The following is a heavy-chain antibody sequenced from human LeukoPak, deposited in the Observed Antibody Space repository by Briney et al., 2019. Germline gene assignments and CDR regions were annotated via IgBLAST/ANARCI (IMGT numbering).Heavy chain of an antibody. CDR1: GYSISSGYF. J-gene: IGHJ4*02. V-gene: IGHV4-38-2*02. CDR2: VYYSGRT. CDR3: ARPFSGYSDY. Sequence: SETLSLTCNVSGYSISSGYFWGWVRQAPGKGLEWIGNVYYSGRTHFNPSLRSRVTISVDTSKTQFSLELSSVTAADTAVYYCARPFSGYSDYWGQGILVTVSS. D-gene: IGHD3-3*02.